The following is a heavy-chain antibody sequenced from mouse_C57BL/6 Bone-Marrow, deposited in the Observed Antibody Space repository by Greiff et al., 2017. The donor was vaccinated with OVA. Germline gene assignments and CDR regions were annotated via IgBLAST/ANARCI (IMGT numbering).Heavy chain of an antibody. V-gene: IGHV1-69*01. J-gene: IGHJ4*01. Sequence: VQLQQPGAELVMPGASVKLSCKASGYTFTSYWMHWVKQRPGQGLEWIGEIDPSDSYTNYNQKFKGKSTLTVDKSSSTAYMQLSSLPSEDSAVDYGVRGVLRRYYYAMDYWGQGTSVTVSS. D-gene: IGHD1-1*01. CDR3: VRGVLRRYYYAMDY. CDR1: GYTFTSYW. CDR2: IDPSDSYT.